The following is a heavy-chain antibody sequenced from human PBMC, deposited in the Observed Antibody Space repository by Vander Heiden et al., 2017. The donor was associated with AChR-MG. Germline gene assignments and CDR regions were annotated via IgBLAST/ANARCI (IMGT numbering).Heavy chain of an antibody. D-gene: IGHD5-12*01. CDR1: GGSFSSYA. Sequence: SGAEVKKPGSSVKVSCKASGGSFSSYAISWVRQAPGQGLECLGGIIPIFGTANYAQKFQGRVTITADESTSTAYMELNSLRSEDTAVYYCARALRGYSATEVFDIWGQGTMVTVSS. CDR3: ARALRGYSATEVFDI. CDR2: IIPIFGTA. J-gene: IGHJ3*02. V-gene: IGHV1-69*01.